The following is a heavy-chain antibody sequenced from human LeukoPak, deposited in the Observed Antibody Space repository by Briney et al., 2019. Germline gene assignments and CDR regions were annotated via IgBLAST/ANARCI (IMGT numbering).Heavy chain of an antibody. CDR1: GGSFSGYY. V-gene: IGHV4-34*01. D-gene: IGHD3-3*01. J-gene: IGHJ4*02. Sequence: SETLSLTCAVYGGSFSGYYWSWIRQPPGKGLEGIGEINHSGSTNYNPSLKSRVTISVDTSKNQFSLKLSSVTAADTAVYYCARAIGVVIISYFDYWGQGTLVTVSS. CDR3: ARAIGVVIISYFDY. CDR2: INHSGST.